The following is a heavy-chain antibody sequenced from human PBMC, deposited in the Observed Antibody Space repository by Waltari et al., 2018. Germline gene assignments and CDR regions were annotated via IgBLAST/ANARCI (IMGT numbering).Heavy chain of an antibody. D-gene: IGHD3-3*01. J-gene: IGHJ4*02. Sequence: EVQLVESGGGLVQPGRSLRLSCAVSGFTFGDYAMSGVGQAPGQGLEWVGLIRSKAYGGTTEYAASVKGRFTISRDDSKSIAFLQMNSLQTDDTAVYYCTRGPVAIFGFVMPFEHWGQGTLVTVTS. CDR1: GFTFGDYA. CDR3: TRGPVAIFGFVMPFEH. V-gene: IGHV3-49*04. CDR2: IRSKAYGGTT.